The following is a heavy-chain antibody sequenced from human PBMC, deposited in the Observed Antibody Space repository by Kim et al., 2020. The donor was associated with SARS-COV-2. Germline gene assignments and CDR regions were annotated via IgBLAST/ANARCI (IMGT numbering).Heavy chain of an antibody. Sequence: AQKFQGGVTMAEDTSKDTAYMELSSLRSEDTAVYYCATAAVAGTLSWFDPWGQGTLVTVSS. V-gene: IGHV1-24*01. D-gene: IGHD6-19*01. CDR3: ATAAVAGTLSWFDP. J-gene: IGHJ5*02.